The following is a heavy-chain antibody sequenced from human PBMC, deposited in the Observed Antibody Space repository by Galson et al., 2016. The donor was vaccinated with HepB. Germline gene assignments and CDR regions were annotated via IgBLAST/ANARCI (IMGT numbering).Heavy chain of an antibody. CDR3: ARDYGDDAYHFDY. CDR1: GYTFTSFC. CDR2: ISAYNDNT. J-gene: IGHJ4*02. Sequence: SVKVSCKASGYTFTSFCVSWVRQAPGQGLEWMGWISAYNDNTNYAQKFQGRVTITTDASTSTAYMDLRSLRSDDTAVYYCARDYGDDAYHFDYWGQGTLVTYSS. V-gene: IGHV1-18*01. D-gene: IGHD2-21*02.